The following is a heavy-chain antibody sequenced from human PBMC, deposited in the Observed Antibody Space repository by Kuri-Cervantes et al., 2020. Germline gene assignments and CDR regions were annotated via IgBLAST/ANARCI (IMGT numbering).Heavy chain of an antibody. V-gene: IGHV4-34*01. D-gene: IGHD6-19*01. CDR3: ARSIAVAGRMFDY. Sequence: SETLSLTCAVYGGSFSGYYWSWIRQPPGKGLEWIGEINHSGSTNYSPSLKSRVTISVDTSKNQFSLKLSSVTAADTAVYYCARSIAVAGRMFDYWGQGTLVTVSS. J-gene: IGHJ4*02. CDR2: INHSGST. CDR1: GGSFSGYY.